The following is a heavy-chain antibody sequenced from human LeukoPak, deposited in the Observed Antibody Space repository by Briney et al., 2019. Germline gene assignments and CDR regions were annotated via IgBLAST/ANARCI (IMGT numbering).Heavy chain of an antibody. J-gene: IGHJ3*02. D-gene: IGHD3-9*01. CDR3: ARRDRYFDWWDSGDAFDI. CDR2: INPNSGGT. CDR1: GYTFTGYY. V-gene: IGHV1-2*02. Sequence: ASVKVSCKASGYTFTGYYMHWVRQAPGQGLEWMGWINPNSGGTNYAQKFQGRVTMTRDTSISTAYMELSRLRSDDTAVYYCARRDRYFDWWDSGDAFDIWGQGTMVTVSS.